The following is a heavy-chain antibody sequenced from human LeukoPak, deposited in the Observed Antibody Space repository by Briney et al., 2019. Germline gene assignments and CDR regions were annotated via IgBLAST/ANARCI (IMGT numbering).Heavy chain of an antibody. CDR2: VSGDGVRT. J-gene: IGHJ4*02. V-gene: IGHV3-23*01. CDR1: GFIFSNYA. D-gene: IGHD2-2*01. CDR3: AKEQDNQLLLSYFDY. Sequence: GGSLRLSCTGFIFSNYAVSWVRQAPGKGLEWVSAVSGDGVRTFYADSVKGRFTISRDNSMSTLSLQMNSLRAEDTAVYYCAKEQDNQLLLSYFDYWGQGILVTVSS.